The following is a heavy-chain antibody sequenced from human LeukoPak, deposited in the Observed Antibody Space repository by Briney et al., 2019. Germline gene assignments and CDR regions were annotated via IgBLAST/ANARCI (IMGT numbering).Heavy chain of an antibody. V-gene: IGHV3-66*01. CDR1: GLSVSGNY. CDR3: TYGDYPPTY. J-gene: IGHJ4*02. Sequence: PGGSLRLSCTASGLSVSGNYWHWVRQAPGKALEWVSIIYSDGKILYTKSVKGRFTFSRDKSKTTFYLQMNSLRAEDTAVYFCTYGDYPPTYWGQGTLVTVSS. D-gene: IGHD4-17*01. CDR2: IYSDGKI.